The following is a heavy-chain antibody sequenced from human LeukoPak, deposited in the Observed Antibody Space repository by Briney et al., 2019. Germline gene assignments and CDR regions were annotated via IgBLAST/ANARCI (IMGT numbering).Heavy chain of an antibody. D-gene: IGHD1-26*01. CDR1: VFTSSSYA. CDR3: AKDPHRIVGATTVDY. V-gene: IGHV3-23*01. J-gene: IGHJ4*02. CDR2: ISGSGGST. Sequence: PGGSLRLSCAASVFTSSSYAMSWVRQAPGKGLEWVSAISGSGGSTYYADSVKGRFTISRDNSKNTLYLQMNSLRAEDTAVYYCAKDPHRIVGATTVDYWGQGTLVTVSS.